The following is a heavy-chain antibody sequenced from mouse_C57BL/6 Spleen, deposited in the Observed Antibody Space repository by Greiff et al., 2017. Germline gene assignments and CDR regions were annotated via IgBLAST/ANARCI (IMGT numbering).Heavy chain of an antibody. CDR3: ARETVVAPGWFAY. CDR1: GYAFRSYW. D-gene: IGHD1-1*01. J-gene: IGHJ3*01. CDR2: IYPGDGDT. V-gene: IGHV1-80*01. Sequence: QVQLQQSGAELVKPGASVKISCKASGYAFRSYWMNWVKQRPGKGLEWIGQIYPGDGDTNYNGKFKGKATLTADKSSSTAYMQLSSLTSEDSAVYFCARETVVAPGWFAYWGQGTLVTVSA.